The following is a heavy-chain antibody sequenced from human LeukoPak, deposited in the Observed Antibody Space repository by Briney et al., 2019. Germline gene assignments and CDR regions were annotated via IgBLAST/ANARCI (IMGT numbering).Heavy chain of an antibody. J-gene: IGHJ4*02. CDR3: AKDFAAARQGLFDY. CDR2: ISWNSGSI. D-gene: IGHD6-6*01. V-gene: IGHV3-9*01. CDR1: GFTFDDYA. Sequence: TGGSLRLSCAASGFTFDDYAMPWVRQAPGKGLEWVSGISWNSGSIGYADSVKGRFTISRDNAKNSLYLQMNSLRAEDTALYYCAKDFAAARQGLFDYWGQGTLVTVSS.